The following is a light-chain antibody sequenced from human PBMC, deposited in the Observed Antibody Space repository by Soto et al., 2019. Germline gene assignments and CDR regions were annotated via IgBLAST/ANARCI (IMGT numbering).Light chain of an antibody. Sequence: DIQMTQSPSSLSASVGDRVTITCQASQDISNYLNWYQQKPGKAPKLLIYHASNLETGVPSRFSGSGSGTDFTSTISSLQPEDIATYYCQQYDNLPPYTCGQGTKLESK. CDR2: HAS. V-gene: IGKV1-33*01. CDR1: QDISNY. J-gene: IGKJ2*01. CDR3: QQYDNLPPYT.